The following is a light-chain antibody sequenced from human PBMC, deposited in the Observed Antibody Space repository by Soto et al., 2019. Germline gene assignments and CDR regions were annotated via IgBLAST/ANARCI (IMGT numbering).Light chain of an antibody. CDR1: QSISSW. CDR3: QQYNSYHLA. Sequence: GDRFTITCRASQSISSWLAWYQQKPGKAPKLLIYDASSLESGVPSRFSGSGSGTEFTFTISSLQPDDFATYYCQQYNSYHLALGQGTKVDIK. CDR2: DAS. J-gene: IGKJ1*01. V-gene: IGKV1-5*01.